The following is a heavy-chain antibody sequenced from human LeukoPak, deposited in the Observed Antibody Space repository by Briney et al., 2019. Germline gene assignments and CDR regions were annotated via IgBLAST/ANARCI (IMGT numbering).Heavy chain of an antibody. Sequence: SETLSLTCTVSGGSISSYYWSRIRQPPGKGLEWIGYIYYSGSTNYNPSLKSRVTISVDTSKNQFSLKLSSVTAADTAVYYCAAGSGYSYPGWFDPWGQGTLVTVSS. J-gene: IGHJ5*02. CDR1: GGSISSYY. CDR3: AAGSGYSYPGWFDP. CDR2: IYYSGST. V-gene: IGHV4-59*01. D-gene: IGHD5-18*01.